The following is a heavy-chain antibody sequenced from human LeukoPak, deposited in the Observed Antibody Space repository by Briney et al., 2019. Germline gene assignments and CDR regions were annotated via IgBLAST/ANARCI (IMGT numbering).Heavy chain of an antibody. V-gene: IGHV4-39*01. J-gene: IGHJ5*02. CDR3: ARWWELLSWFDP. D-gene: IGHD1-26*01. CDR1: GGSISSSSYY. Sequence: SETLSLTCTVSGGSISSSSYYWGWIRQPPGKGLEWIGSIYYSRSTYYNPSLKSRVTISVDTSKNQFSLKLSSVTAADTAVYYCARWWELLSWFDPWGQGTLVTVSS. CDR2: IYYSRST.